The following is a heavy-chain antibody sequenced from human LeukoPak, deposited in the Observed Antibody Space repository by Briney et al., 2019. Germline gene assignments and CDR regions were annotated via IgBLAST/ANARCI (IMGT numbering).Heavy chain of an antibody. Sequence: AASVKVSCKASGYTFTTYGISWVRQTPGQGLEWLGWISTYNGNTNYAQKLQGRVTMTTDTSTNTAYMDLRSLRSDDTAVYYCAREIKYDILTGYLTFFDYWGQGTLVTVSS. CDR3: AREIKYDILTGYLTFFDY. J-gene: IGHJ4*02. CDR2: ISTYNGNT. V-gene: IGHV1-18*01. CDR1: GYTFTTYG. D-gene: IGHD3-9*01.